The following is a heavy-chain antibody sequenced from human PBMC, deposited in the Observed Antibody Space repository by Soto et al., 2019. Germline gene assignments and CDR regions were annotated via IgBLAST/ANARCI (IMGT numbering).Heavy chain of an antibody. CDR1: GFTFSSYA. CDR2: ISSNGGST. J-gene: IGHJ5*02. D-gene: IGHD1-1*01. V-gene: IGHV3-64*01. CDR3: ARDISPTVEHGWFDP. Sequence: PGGSLRLSCAASGFTFSSYAMHWVRQAPGKGLEYVSAISSNGGSTYYANSVKGRFTISRDNSKNTLYLQMGSLRAEDMAVYYCARDISPTVEHGWFDPWGQGTLVTVSS.